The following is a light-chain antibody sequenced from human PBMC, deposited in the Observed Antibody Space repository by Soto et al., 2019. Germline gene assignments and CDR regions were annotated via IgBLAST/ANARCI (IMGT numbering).Light chain of an antibody. CDR2: ANN. CDR1: RSNIGTGYD. J-gene: IGLJ3*02. V-gene: IGLV1-40*01. CDR3: QSYDSSLSGSWV. Sequence: QPVLTQPPSVSGAPGQSVTISCTGSRSNIGTGYDVHWYQQLPGTAPKLLIYANNNRPSGVPDRFSGSKSGTSASLAITGLQAEDEADYYCQSYDSSLSGSWVFGGGTKVTVL.